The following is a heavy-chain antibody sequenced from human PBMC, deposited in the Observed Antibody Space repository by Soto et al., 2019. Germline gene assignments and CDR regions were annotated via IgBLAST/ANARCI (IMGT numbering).Heavy chain of an antibody. J-gene: IGHJ3*01. CDR2: IRHTTSAT. Sequence: GGSLRLSCVASQFPFDVYSMHWVRQAPGKGLEWVSYIRHTTSATFYADAVKGRFTISRDNRKNSLFLQMNSLRDDDTGVYFCARDRGSSGMFELDVWGPGTLVTV. V-gene: IGHV3-48*02. CDR3: ARDRGSSGMFELDV. CDR1: QFPFDVYS. D-gene: IGHD6-19*01.